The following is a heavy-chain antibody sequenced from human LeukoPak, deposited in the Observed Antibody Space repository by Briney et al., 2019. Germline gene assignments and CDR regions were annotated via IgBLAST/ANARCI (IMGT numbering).Heavy chain of an antibody. V-gene: IGHV3-21*04. D-gene: IGHD2-15*01. Sequence: GGSLRLSCAASGFTFSSYSMNWVRQAPGKGLEWVSSISSSSSYIYYADSVKGRFTISRDNAKNSLYLRMNSLRDEDTAFYYCARGGGSIRHSYYYYVDVWGKGTSVTVSS. CDR2: ISSSSSYI. CDR1: GFTFSSYS. J-gene: IGHJ6*03. CDR3: ARGGGSIRHSYYYYVDV.